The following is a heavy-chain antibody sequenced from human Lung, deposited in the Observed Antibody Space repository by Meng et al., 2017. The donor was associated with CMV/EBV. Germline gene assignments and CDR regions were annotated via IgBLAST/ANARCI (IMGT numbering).Heavy chain of an antibody. Sequence: LYCAASGFTFSSYSRNWVRQAPGKGLEWVSSISSSRSYIYYADSVKGRFTISRDNAKNSLYLQMNSLRAEDTAVYYCARDHVGATSYWGQGTLVTVSS. CDR2: ISSSRSYI. CDR3: ARDHVGATSY. CDR1: GFTFSSYS. V-gene: IGHV3-21*01. J-gene: IGHJ4*02. D-gene: IGHD1-26*01.